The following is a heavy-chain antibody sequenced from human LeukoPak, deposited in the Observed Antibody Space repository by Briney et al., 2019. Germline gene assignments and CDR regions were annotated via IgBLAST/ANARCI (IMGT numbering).Heavy chain of an antibody. CDR2: IYTSGSI. CDR1: GGSISSYY. CDR3: ARHVEGMVSV. J-gene: IGHJ4*02. V-gene: IGHV4-4*09. D-gene: IGHD3-10*01. Sequence: SETLSLTCTVSGGSISSYYWSWIRQPPGKGLEWIGYIYTSGSINYNPSLKSRVTISVDTSKNQFSLKLSSVTAADTAVYYCARHVEGMVSVWGQGTLVTVSS.